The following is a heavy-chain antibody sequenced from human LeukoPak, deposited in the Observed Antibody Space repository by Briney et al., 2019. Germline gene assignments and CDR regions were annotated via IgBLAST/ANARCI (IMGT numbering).Heavy chain of an antibody. J-gene: IGHJ4*02. V-gene: IGHV3-23*01. CDR3: ARGFLGGTDQYFDS. Sequence: GGSLRLSCAASGLTFSTYAMNWVRQAPAKGLEWVSTIGGGGPTTDYADSVKDRFTISRDNSKNTLYLQMNSLRAEDTAVYFCARGFLGGTDQYFDSWGQGTLVTVSS. CDR2: IGGGGPTT. CDR1: GLTFSTYA. D-gene: IGHD6-19*01.